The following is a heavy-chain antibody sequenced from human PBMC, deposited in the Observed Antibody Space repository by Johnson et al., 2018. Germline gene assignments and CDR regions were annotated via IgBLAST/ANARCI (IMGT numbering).Heavy chain of an antibody. CDR1: GFSFSDHN. V-gene: IGHV3-72*01. Sequence: VQLVQSGGGLVQPGGSLRLSCVASGFSFSDHNMDWVRQAPGKGLEWVARCRTKVNSYTTEYAASVKGRFTVSRDASKSSLYLQMTSLKTEDTAVYFCDRVVYKVSGIDEPMDVLGQGTTVTVSS. CDR3: DRVVYKVSGIDEPMDV. D-gene: IGHD3-10*01. J-gene: IGHJ6*02. CDR2: CRTKVNSYTT.